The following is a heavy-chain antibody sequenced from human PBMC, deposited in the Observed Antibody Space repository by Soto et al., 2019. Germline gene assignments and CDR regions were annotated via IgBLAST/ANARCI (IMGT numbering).Heavy chain of an antibody. D-gene: IGHD6-19*01. CDR1: GFTFSTYA. CDR2: ISYSGDNT. J-gene: IGHJ4*02. Sequence: PGGSLRLSCAASGFTFSTYAMSWVRQAPGRGLEWVSAISYSGDNTYYADSVKGRFTISRDNSKNTLYLQMNSLRGEDTAVYYCVKDRSTSDWYGYFDYWGQGTLVTVST. CDR3: VKDRSTSDWYGYFDY. V-gene: IGHV3-23*01.